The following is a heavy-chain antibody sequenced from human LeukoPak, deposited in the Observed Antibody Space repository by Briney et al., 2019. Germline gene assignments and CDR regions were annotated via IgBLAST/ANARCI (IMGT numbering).Heavy chain of an antibody. D-gene: IGHD2-2*01. CDR1: GFTFSSYG. J-gene: IGHJ4*02. CDR3: ANHLACGSTSCPPFDY. Sequence: PGGSLRLSCAASGFTFSSYGMHWVRQAPGKGLEWVSSISNSGSYIYYADSVKGRFTISRDNAKNSLYLQMNSLRAEDTAVYYCANHLACGSTSCPPFDYWGQGTLVTVSS. CDR2: ISNSGSYI. V-gene: IGHV3-21*01.